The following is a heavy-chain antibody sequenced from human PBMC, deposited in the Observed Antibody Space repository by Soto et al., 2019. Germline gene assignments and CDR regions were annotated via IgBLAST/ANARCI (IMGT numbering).Heavy chain of an antibody. Sequence: VQLVESGGGVVQPGRSLRLSCAASGFTFSSYGMHWVRPAPGKGLGWVAVISYDGSNKYYADSVKGRITISRDNSKNTLYMRMNSLRAEDTDVSYCAKLGIPGTTGGFDPWGQGTLVTVSS. D-gene: IGHD1-7*01. J-gene: IGHJ5*02. V-gene: IGHV3-30*18. CDR3: AKLGIPGTTGGFDP. CDR1: GFTFSSYG. CDR2: ISYDGSNK.